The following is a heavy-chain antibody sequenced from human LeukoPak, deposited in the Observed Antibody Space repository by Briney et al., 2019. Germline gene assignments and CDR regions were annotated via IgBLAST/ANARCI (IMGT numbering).Heavy chain of an antibody. Sequence: GGSLRLSCAASGFTFSSYSMNWVRQAPGKGLEWVSYISSSSSTIYYADSVKGRFTISRDNAKNSLYLQMNSLRAEDTAVYYCARDRLWYSSSPAMDVWGKGTTVTVSS. CDR1: GFTFSSYS. V-gene: IGHV3-48*04. J-gene: IGHJ6*04. CDR3: ARDRLWYSSSPAMDV. D-gene: IGHD6-6*01. CDR2: ISSSSSTI.